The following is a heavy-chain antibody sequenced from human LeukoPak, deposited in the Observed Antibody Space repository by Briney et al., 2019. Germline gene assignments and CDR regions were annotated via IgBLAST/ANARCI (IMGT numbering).Heavy chain of an antibody. CDR3: ARGRTGYQLLPTKKDYSYYYIDV. J-gene: IGHJ6*03. V-gene: IGHV4-34*01. CDR2: INHGGST. Sequence: SETLSLTCAVYGGSSSDYFWSWIRQPPGKGLEWIGEINHGGSTNYNPSLKSRITISVDTSKNQFSLKLSSMTAADTAVYYCARGRTGYQLLPTKKDYSYYYIDVWGKGTTVTVSS. CDR1: GGSSSDYF. D-gene: IGHD2-2*01.